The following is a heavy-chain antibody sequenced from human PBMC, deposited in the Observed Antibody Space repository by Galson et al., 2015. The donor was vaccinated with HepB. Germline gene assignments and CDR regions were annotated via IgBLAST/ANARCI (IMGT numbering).Heavy chain of an antibody. J-gene: IGHJ3*01. D-gene: IGHD6-13*01. CDR2: ISGSGGST. CDR3: AKSRTSSWSHDALDV. V-gene: IGHV3-23*01. Sequence: SLRLSCAASGFTFSSYAMSWVRQAPGKGLEWVSAISGSGGSTYYADSVKGRFTISRNNSKNTLYLQMDSLRAEDTAVYYCAKSRTSSWSHDALDVWGQGTMVTV. CDR1: GFTFSSYA.